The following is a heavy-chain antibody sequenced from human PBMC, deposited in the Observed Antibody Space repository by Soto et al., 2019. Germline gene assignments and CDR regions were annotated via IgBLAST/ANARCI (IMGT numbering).Heavy chain of an antibody. D-gene: IGHD3-10*01. V-gene: IGHV1-18*01. J-gene: IGHJ6*02. Sequence: QVQLVQSGAEVKKPGASVKVSCKASGYSFTTYGISWVRQAPGQGLEWMGWISDYNGNTNYEKKFQGRVTMTTDTSTRTAYMELKSLRSDDTAVYYCAREGYYSGSESYSPPRYYGMDVWGQGTTVNVS. CDR3: AREGYYSGSESYSPPRYYGMDV. CDR2: ISDYNGNT. CDR1: GYSFTTYG.